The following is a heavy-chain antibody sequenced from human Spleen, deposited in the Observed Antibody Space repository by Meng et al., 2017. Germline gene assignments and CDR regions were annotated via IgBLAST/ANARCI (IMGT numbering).Heavy chain of an antibody. CDR3: ARDEGSSWANWFAA. J-gene: IGHJ5*02. D-gene: IGHD6-13*01. CDR2: ISGYSGNT. V-gene: IGHV1-18*01. CDR1: GYIFASYG. Sequence: QGQLVQAGAEVRKPGASVKVSCKTSGYIFASYGISWVRQAPGQGLEWMGWISGYSGNTYYEQKFKGRVTMTTDTSTSTGYMELRSLTSDDTAVYYCARDEGSSWANWFAAWGQGTLVTVSS.